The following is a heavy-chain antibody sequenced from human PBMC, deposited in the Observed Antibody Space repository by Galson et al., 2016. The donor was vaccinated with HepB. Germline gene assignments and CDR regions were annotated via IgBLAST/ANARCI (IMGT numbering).Heavy chain of an antibody. V-gene: IGHV3-53*01. Sequence: SLRLSCAASGFSVSGAYMNWVRQAPGKGLEWVSVIYRDGTTCYSDSVKGRFTISRDESMNTIFLQMNRLRVEDTALYYCWGDNGHELDGCDVWGPGTMVTV. CDR3: WGDNGHELDGCDV. J-gene: IGHJ3*01. CDR2: IYRDGTT. D-gene: IGHD2-8*01. CDR1: GFSVSGAY.